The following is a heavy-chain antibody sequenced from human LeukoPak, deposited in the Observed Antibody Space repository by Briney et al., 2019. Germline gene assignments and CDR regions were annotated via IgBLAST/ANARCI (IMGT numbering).Heavy chain of an antibody. CDR1: GGSFSGYY. D-gene: IGHD6-19*01. V-gene: IGHV4-34*01. CDR3: ARVALQWLVQYYFDY. CDR2: INHSGST. Sequence: SETLSLTCAVYGGSFSGYYWSWIRQPPGKGLEWIGEINHSGSTNYNPSLKSRVTISVDTSKNQFSLKLSSVTAADTAVYYCARVALQWLVQYYFDYWGQGTLVTVSS. J-gene: IGHJ4*02.